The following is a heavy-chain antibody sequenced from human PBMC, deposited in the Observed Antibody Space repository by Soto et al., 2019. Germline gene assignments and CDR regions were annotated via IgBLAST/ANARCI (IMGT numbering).Heavy chain of an antibody. CDR1: GISFRTYA. CDR3: SNMGTSSCYMDYFDY. Sequence: DVQLLESGGGLVQPGGSLRLSCAASGISFRTYAMTWVRQAPGKGLEWVSVISASGITYYAASVKGRFTISRDISNNPLFLQMNSPSAEDTAIYYSSNMGTSSCYMDYFDYWGRGSLVTVSS. D-gene: IGHD6-13*01. J-gene: IGHJ4*02. V-gene: IGHV3-23*01. CDR2: ISASGIT.